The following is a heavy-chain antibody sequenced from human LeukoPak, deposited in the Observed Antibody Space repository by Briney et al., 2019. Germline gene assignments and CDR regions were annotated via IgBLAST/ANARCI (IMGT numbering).Heavy chain of an antibody. CDR2: ISSFSRYI. Sequence: GGSLRLSCAAFGFPLSSYAMNWVRQAPGKGLEWVSSISSFSRYIYYADSVKGRFTISRDNARNSLYLQMNSLRVEDTAVYYCARTRAGIQAGFDYWGQGTLVTVSS. J-gene: IGHJ4*02. CDR3: ARTRAGIQAGFDY. D-gene: IGHD1-1*01. CDR1: GFPLSSYA. V-gene: IGHV3-21*01.